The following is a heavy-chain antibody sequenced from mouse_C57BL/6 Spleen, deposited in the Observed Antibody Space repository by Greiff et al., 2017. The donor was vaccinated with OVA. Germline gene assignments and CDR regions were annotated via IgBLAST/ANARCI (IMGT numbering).Heavy chain of an antibody. D-gene: IGHD2-5*01. V-gene: IGHV1-39*01. CDR3: ARAYYSNYEDAMDY. Sequence: EVQLKESGPELVKPGASVKISCKASGYSFTDYNMNWVKQSNGKSLEWIGVINPNYGTTSYNQKFKGKATLTVDQSSSTAYMQLNSLTSEDSAVYYCARAYYSNYEDAMDYWGQGTSVTVSS. CDR1: GYSFTDYN. CDR2: INPNYGTT. J-gene: IGHJ4*01.